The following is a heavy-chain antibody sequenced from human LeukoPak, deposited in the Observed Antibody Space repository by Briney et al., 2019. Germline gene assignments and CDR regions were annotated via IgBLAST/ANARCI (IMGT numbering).Heavy chain of an antibody. CDR1: GFTFSTYW. V-gene: IGHV3-33*06. CDR2: IWYDGSNK. Sequence: GGSLRLSCAASGFTFSTYWMSWVRQAPGKGLEWVAVIWYDGSNKYYADSVKGRFTISRDNSKSTLYLQMSSLRAEDTALYYCAKEAEHSSSSDYWGQGTLVTVSS. D-gene: IGHD6-13*01. CDR3: AKEAEHSSSSDY. J-gene: IGHJ4*02.